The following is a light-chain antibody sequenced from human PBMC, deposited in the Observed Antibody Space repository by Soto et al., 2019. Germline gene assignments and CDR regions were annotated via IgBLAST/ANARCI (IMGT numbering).Light chain of an antibody. CDR2: GAS. J-gene: IGKJ1*01. CDR1: QSISSN. Sequence: EIVMTQSPATLSVSPGERATLSCRASQSISSNLAWYQQKPGQAPRLLIHGASTRATGIPARFSGSGSGTEFTLTITSLQSEDFAVYYCQQNNHWLWTFGQGTKVDI. V-gene: IGKV3-15*01. CDR3: QQNNHWLWT.